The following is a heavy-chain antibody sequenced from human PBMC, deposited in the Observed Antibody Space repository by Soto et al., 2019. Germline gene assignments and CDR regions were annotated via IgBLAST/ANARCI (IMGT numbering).Heavy chain of an antibody. J-gene: IGHJ4*02. CDR3: ARVDDSSGYTSPSP. V-gene: IGHV1-18*01. CDR2: ISAYNGNA. Sequence: ASVKVSCKASGYTFTSYGISWVRQAPGQGLEWMGWISAYNGNANYAQKLQGRVTMTTDTSTSTAYMELRSLRSDDTAVYYCARVDDSSGYTSPSPWGQGTLVTVSS. D-gene: IGHD3-22*01. CDR1: GYTFTSYG.